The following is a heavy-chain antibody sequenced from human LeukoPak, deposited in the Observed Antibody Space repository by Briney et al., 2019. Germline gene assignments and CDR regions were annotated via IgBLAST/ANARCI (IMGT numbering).Heavy chain of an antibody. J-gene: IGHJ4*02. D-gene: IGHD6-6*01. Sequence: GGSLRLSCAASGFTFSSYSMNWVRQAPGKGLEWVSSISSSSSYIYYADSVKGRLTISRDNAKNSLYLQMNSLRAEDTAVYYCARGHIAAPPDYWGQGTLVTVSS. V-gene: IGHV3-21*01. CDR3: ARGHIAAPPDY. CDR1: GFTFSSYS. CDR2: ISSSSSYI.